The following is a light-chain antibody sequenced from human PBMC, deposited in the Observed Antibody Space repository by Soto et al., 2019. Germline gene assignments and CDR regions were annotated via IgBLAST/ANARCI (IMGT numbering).Light chain of an antibody. CDR2: DVS. V-gene: IGLV2-14*01. CDR1: RSDVGGYNY. Sequence: QSVLAQPASVSGSPGQSITVSCTGTRSDVGGYNYVSWYQQHPGKAPKLIIYDVSNRPSGVSNRFSGSKPGNTASLTISGLQAEDEADYYCSSYTSSPVFGTGTKVTVL. J-gene: IGLJ1*01. CDR3: SSYTSSPV.